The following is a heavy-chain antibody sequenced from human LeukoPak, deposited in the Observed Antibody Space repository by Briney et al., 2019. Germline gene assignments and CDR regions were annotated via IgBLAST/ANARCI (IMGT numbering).Heavy chain of an antibody. CDR2: IKQDGSEK. CDR1: GFTFSSYW. V-gene: IGHV3-7*04. J-gene: IGHJ6*02. Sequence: PGGSLRLSCAASGFTFSSYWMSWVRQAPGKGLEWVANIKQDGSEKYYVDSVKGRFTISRDNAKNSLYLQMNSLRAEDTAVYYCARAPARIPAKEYYYYYGMDVWGQGTTVTVSS. D-gene: IGHD1-14*01. CDR3: ARAPARIPAKEYYYYYGMDV.